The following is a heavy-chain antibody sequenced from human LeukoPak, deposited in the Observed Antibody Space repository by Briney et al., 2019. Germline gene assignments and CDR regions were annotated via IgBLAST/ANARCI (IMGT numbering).Heavy chain of an antibody. Sequence: SQTLSLTCVVSGDSVSSKNGAWNWIRQSPSRDLEWLGRTYYRSKRYNDYAESMEGRMTISQDTSKNQYSLHLNSVTPDDTAVYYCARDFGTTGWHTFDYWGQGTLVTVSS. V-gene: IGHV6-1*01. J-gene: IGHJ4*02. CDR2: TYYRSKRYN. CDR3: ARDFGTTGWHTFDY. D-gene: IGHD6-19*01. CDR1: GDSVSSKNGA.